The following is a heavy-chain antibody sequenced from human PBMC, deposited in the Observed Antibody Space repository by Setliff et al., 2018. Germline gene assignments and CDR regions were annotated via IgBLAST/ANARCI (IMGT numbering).Heavy chain of an antibody. D-gene: IGHD3-16*01. J-gene: IGHJ3*02. CDR3: ARVAEYDTIDI. CDR1: GFTFRKFA. Sequence: GGSLRLSCAASGFTFRKFAMSWVRQAPGKGLEWVSAISGDGESTFYAGSVKGRFTISRDNSESTVFLQVNSLRAEDTAIYYCARVAEYDTIDIWRQGTMVTVSS. V-gene: IGHV3-23*01. CDR2: ISGDGEST.